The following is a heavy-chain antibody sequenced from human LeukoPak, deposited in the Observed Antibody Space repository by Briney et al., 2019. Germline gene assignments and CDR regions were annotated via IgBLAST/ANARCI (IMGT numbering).Heavy chain of an antibody. CDR1: GYSISSDYY. CDR2: IYYSGST. J-gene: IGHJ4*02. D-gene: IGHD3-22*01. CDR3: ARNPYYYDSSGYYSLIDY. V-gene: IGHV4-30-4*08. Sequence: SETLSLTCAVSGYSISSDYYWSWIRQPPGKGLEWIGYIYYSGSTYYNPSLKSRVTISVDTSKNQFSLKLSSVTAADTAVYYCARNPYYYDSSGYYSLIDYWGQGTLVTVSS.